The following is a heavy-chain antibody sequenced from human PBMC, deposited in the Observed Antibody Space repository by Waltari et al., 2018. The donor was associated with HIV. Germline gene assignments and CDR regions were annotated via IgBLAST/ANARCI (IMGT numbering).Heavy chain of an antibody. V-gene: IGHV3-21*02. J-gene: IGHJ4*02. CDR1: GIPFDSFT. CDR2: ISRGSSFS. D-gene: IGHD1-1*01. Sequence: ELVESGGGLFKPGQSLRLSCNASGIPFDSFTLTWVRQAPGRALECVASISRGSSFSYYSDSFKGRISISRDNAKKSLFLQMNSLTADDTGLYFCVGDRTSLTTGDFDSWGQGVPVIVSS. CDR3: VGDRTSLTTGDFDS.